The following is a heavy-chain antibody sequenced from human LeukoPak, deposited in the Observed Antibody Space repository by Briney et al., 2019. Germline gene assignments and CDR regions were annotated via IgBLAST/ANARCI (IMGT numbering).Heavy chain of an antibody. D-gene: IGHD1-20*01. CDR1: GGSISSGGYY. CDR3: ARGLTGTHWGHFDY. CDR2: IYYSGST. Sequence: SETLSLTCTVSGGSISSGGYYWSWIRQHPGKGLEWIGYIYYSGSTYYNPSLKSRVTISVDTSKNQFSLKLSSVTAADTAVYYCARGLTGTHWGHFDYWGQGTLVTASS. V-gene: IGHV4-31*03. J-gene: IGHJ4*02.